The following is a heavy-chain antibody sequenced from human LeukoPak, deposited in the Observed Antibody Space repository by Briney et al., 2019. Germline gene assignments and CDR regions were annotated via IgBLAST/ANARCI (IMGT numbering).Heavy chain of an antibody. CDR1: GFTFSSYA. D-gene: IGHD3-3*01. V-gene: IGHV3-21*01. J-gene: IGHJ6*02. Sequence: PGGSLRLSCAASGFTFSSYAMDWVRQAPGKGLEWVSSISSSSSYIYYADSVKGRFTISRDSAKNSLYLQMNSLRAEDTAVYYCARDITYDFWSGYYEGYYYYGMDVWGQGTTVTVSS. CDR3: ARDITYDFWSGYYEGYYYYGMDV. CDR2: ISSSSSYI.